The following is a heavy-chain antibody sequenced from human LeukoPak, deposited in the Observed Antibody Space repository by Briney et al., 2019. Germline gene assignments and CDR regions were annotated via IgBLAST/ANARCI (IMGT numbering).Heavy chain of an antibody. J-gene: IGHJ4*02. CDR3: ARGSRWELRGDY. V-gene: IGHV3-23*01. CDR2: ISGSGGST. CDR1: GFTFSSYA. Sequence: GGSLRLSCAASGFTFSSYAMSWVRQAPGKGLEWVSAISGSGGSTYYADSVKGRFTISRDNAKNSLYLQMNSLRVEDTAVYYCARGSRWELRGDYWGQGTLVTVSS. D-gene: IGHD1-26*01.